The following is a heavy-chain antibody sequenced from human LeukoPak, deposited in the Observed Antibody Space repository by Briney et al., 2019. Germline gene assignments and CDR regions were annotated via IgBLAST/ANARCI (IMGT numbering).Heavy chain of an antibody. CDR1: GGTFSSYA. Sequence: SVKVSCKASGGTFSSYAISWVRQAPGQGLEWMGGIIPIFGTANYAQKFQGRVTITADESTSTAYMELSSLRSEDTAVYYCARASSCSSTSCYAVSGYYGMDVWGQGTTVTVS. V-gene: IGHV1-69*13. D-gene: IGHD2-2*01. CDR3: ARASSCSSTSCYAVSGYYGMDV. CDR2: IIPIFGTA. J-gene: IGHJ6*02.